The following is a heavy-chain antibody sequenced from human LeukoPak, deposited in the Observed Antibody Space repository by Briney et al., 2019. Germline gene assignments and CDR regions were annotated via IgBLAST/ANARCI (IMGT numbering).Heavy chain of an antibody. D-gene: IGHD2-21*02. CDR3: ARGCGGDCYYEYFQH. CDR1: GGSFSVYY. CDR2: ITRSGST. V-gene: IGHV4-34*01. Sequence: MSSETLSLTYALYGGSFSVYYCRWIRQPPRKGLEWIVEITRSGSTNYNPSLKSRVTISVDTSKNQFSMKLSSVTAADTAVYSCARGCGGDCYYEYFQHWGQGTLVTVSS. J-gene: IGHJ1*01.